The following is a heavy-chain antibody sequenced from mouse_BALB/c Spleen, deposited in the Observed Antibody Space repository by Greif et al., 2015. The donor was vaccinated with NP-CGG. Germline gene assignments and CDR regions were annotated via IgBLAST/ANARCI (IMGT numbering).Heavy chain of an antibody. CDR2: IDPANGNT. CDR3: ARWGGRYAMDY. D-gene: IGHD1-1*02. V-gene: IGHV14-3*02. Sequence: VQLQQPGAELVKPGASVKLSCTASGFNIKDTYMHWVKQRPEQGLEWIGRIDPANGNTKYDPKFQGKATITADTSSNPAALQLSSLTSEDTAVYYCARWGGRYAMDYWGHGTSVTVSS. J-gene: IGHJ4*01. CDR1: GFNIKDTY.